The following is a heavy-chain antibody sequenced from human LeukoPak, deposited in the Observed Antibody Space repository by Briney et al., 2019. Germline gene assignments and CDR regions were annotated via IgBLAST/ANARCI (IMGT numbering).Heavy chain of an antibody. J-gene: IGHJ5*02. V-gene: IGHV4-30-4*01. Sequence: PSQTLSLTCTVSGGSISSGDYYWSWIRQPPGKGPEWIGYINYSGSTFHYNPSLKSRDTISVDTSKNQFSLRLNSVTVADSAVYYCASTNCSSARCYGANWFDPWGQGTLVTVSS. CDR1: GGSISSGDYY. D-gene: IGHD2-2*01. CDR2: INYSGST. CDR3: ASTNCSSARCYGANWFDP.